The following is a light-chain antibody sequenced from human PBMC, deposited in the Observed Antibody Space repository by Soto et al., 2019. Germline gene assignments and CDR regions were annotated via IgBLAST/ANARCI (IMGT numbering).Light chain of an antibody. J-gene: IGKJ1*01. V-gene: IGKV3-15*01. CDR1: QSFSNN. CDR2: GAS. Sequence: EIVMTQSPATLSVSPGERATLSCRASQSFSNNLAWYQQKPGQAPRLLIYGASTRATGIPARFSGSGSGTEFTLTINSLQSENFAVYSCQQYNNWPGTFGQGTKV. CDR3: QQYNNWPGT.